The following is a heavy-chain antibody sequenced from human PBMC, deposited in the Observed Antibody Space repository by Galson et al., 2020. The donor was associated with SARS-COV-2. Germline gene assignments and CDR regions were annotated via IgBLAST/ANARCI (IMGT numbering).Heavy chain of an antibody. CDR3: AKDPGYSYGTYFDY. V-gene: IGHV3-23*01. D-gene: IGHD5-18*01. Sequence: GESLKISCAASGFTFDNYDMSWVRQAPGKGLEWVSSISRSGVGTSYADSVKGRFTISRDNSRNTLSLQMTSLRADDTALYYCAKDPGYSYGTYFDYWGQGTLVTVSS. CDR2: ISRSGVGT. CDR1: GFTFDNYD. J-gene: IGHJ4*02.